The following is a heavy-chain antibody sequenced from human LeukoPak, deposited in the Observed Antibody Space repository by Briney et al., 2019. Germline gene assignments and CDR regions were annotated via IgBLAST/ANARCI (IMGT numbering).Heavy chain of an antibody. J-gene: IGHJ4*02. Sequence: PSETLSLTCTVSGGSISSGGYYWSWIRQHPGKGLEWIGYIYYSGSTYDNPSLKSRVTMSVDTSENQFSLKLSSVTAADTAVYYCATTVGSYFDYWSQGTLVTVSS. CDR3: ATTVGSYFDY. CDR2: IYYSGST. D-gene: IGHD3-16*01. CDR1: GGSISSGGYY. V-gene: IGHV4-31*03.